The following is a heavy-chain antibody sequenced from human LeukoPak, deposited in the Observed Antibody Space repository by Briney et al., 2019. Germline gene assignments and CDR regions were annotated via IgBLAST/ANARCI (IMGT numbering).Heavy chain of an antibody. CDR1: GFTFSSFS. CDR3: ARPEGNYYDSSRLGGD. V-gene: IGHV3-30*03. CDR2: ISYDGGNK. D-gene: IGHD3-22*01. Sequence: GGSLRLSCAGSGFTFSSFSMNWVRQAPGKGLEWVAVISYDGGNKYYADSVKGRFTISRDNSKNTLYLQMNSLRAEDTAVYYCARPEGNYYDSSRLGGDWGQGTLVTVSS. J-gene: IGHJ4*02.